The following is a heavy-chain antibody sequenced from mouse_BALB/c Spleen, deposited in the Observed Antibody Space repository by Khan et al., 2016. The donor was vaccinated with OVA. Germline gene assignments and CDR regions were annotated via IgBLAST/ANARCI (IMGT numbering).Heavy chain of an antibody. J-gene: IGHJ1*01. CDR3: ARDDYGNWYFDV. Sequence: VQLQQSGPDLVKPSQSLSLTCTVTGYSFTSGYSWHWIRQFPGNKLQWMGYIHYSGSTNFTPSLKSRLSINRATSKNQFFLQLKSVTTEDTATYDCARDDYGNWYFDVWGAGTTGTVSS. V-gene: IGHV3-1*02. D-gene: IGHD1-2*01. CDR1: GYSFTSGYS. CDR2: IHYSGST.